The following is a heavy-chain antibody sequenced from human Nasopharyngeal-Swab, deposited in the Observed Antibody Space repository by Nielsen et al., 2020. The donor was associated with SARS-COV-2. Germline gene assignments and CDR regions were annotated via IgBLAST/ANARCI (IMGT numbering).Heavy chain of an antibody. CDR3: ARGWEYSSSSPNWFDP. D-gene: IGHD6-6*01. V-gene: IGHV3-48*03. J-gene: IGHJ5*02. CDR2: ISSSGSTI. Sequence: GESLKISCAASGFTFSSYEMNLVREAPGKGLEWVSYISSSGSTIYYADSVKGRFTISRDNAKNSLYLQMNSLRAEDTAVYYCARGWEYSSSSPNWFDPWGQGTLVTVSS. CDR1: GFTFSSYE.